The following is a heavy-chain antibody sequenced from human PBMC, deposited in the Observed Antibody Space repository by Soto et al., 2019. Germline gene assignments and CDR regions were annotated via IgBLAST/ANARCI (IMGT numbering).Heavy chain of an antibody. D-gene: IGHD3-22*01. CDR2: ISAYNGNT. Sequence: QVPLVQSGAEVKKPGASVKVSCKASGYTFTSYGITWVRQAPGQGLEWMGWISAYNGNTNYAQKLQGRVTMTTDTSTSTAYMELRSLRSDDTAVYYCAREGYYDSSGSAYYYYGMDVWGQGTTVTVSS. CDR3: AREGYYDSSGSAYYYYGMDV. CDR1: GYTFTSYG. V-gene: IGHV1-18*01. J-gene: IGHJ6*02.